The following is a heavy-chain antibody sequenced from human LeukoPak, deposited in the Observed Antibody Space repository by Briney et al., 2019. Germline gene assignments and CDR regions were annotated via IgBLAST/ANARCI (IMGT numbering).Heavy chain of an antibody. D-gene: IGHD2-8*01. CDR3: ARGVYYYYYMDV. CDR2: IYYSGST. V-gene: IGHV4-30-4*08. CDR1: GGSISSGDYY. J-gene: IGHJ6*03. Sequence: SETLSLTCTVSGGSISSGDYYWSWIRQPPGKGLEWIGYIYYSGSTYYNPSLKSRVTISVDTSKNQFSLKLSSVTAADTAVYYCARGVYYYYYMDVWGKGTTVTVSS.